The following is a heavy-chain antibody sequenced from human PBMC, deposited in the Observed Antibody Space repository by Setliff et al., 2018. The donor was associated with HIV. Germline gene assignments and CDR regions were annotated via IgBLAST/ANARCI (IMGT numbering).Heavy chain of an antibody. Sequence: SETLSLTCIVSGDSIRGGDFYWTWIRQSPGKGLEWIGYVYWSGTTHYNPSLNGRVTISVDTFENQFSLKLDSLTAADSAVYYCARTTRHDGAAYDAFDLWGQGTLVTVSS. CDR3: ARTTRHDGAAYDAFDL. D-gene: IGHD1-1*01. V-gene: IGHV4-30-4*01. CDR2: VYWSGTT. J-gene: IGHJ3*01. CDR1: GDSIRGGDFY.